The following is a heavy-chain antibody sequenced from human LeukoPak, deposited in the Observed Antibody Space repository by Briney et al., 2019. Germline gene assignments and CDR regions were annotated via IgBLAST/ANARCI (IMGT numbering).Heavy chain of an antibody. D-gene: IGHD3-22*01. CDR3: AKGSSGYFVDL. Sequence: PGGSLRLSCAASGFSFGSFAMSWVRQAPGKGLEWVSGIIGSGGTTFYADSVKGRFTISRDNSKNTLFLQMNSLRAEDTALYYCAKGSSGYFVDLWGQGTLVTVSS. CDR2: IIGSGGTT. CDR1: GFSFGSFA. J-gene: IGHJ5*02. V-gene: IGHV3-23*01.